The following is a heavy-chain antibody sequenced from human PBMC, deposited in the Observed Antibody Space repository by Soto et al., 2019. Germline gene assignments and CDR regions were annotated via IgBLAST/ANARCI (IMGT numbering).Heavy chain of an antibody. CDR1: GGSFTRDY. CDR3: ARDLPPYGGRRSPPTGAFED. CDR2: VFGNGAGTP. D-gene: IGHD2-15*01. J-gene: IGHJ4*02. V-gene: IGHV4-4*07. Sequence: SETLSLTCSVSGGSFTRDYWSWIRQPAGKGLQWIGRVFGNGAGTPIYNSLLKSRARMSADPSKRQFSLTLTSVTAADTAVYYCARDLPPYGGRRSPPTGAFEDWGQGIMVTVSS.